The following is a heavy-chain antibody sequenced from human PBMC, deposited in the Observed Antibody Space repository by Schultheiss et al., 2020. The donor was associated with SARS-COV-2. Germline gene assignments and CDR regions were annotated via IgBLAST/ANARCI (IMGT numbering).Heavy chain of an antibody. CDR1: GGSFSGYY. Sequence: SETLSLTCAVYGGSFSGYYWSWIRQPPGKGLEWIGSIYHSGSTYYNPSLKSRVTISVDTSKNQFSLKLSSVTAADTAVYYCARDNYGDYYFDYWGQGTLVTVSS. J-gene: IGHJ4*02. CDR2: IYHSGST. V-gene: IGHV4-34*01. CDR3: ARDNYGDYYFDY. D-gene: IGHD4-17*01.